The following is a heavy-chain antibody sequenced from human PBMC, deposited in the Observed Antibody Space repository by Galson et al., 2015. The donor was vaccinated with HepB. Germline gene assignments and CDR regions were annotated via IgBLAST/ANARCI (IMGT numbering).Heavy chain of an antibody. CDR3: ARESRSYSSSWYLGY. J-gene: IGHJ4*02. CDR2: IWYDGSNK. Sequence: SLRLSCAASGFTFSSYGMHWVRQAPGKGLEWVAVIWYDGSNKYYADSVKGRFTISRDNSKNTLYLQMNSLRAEDTAVYYCARESRSYSSSWYLGYWGQGTLVTVSS. V-gene: IGHV3-33*08. CDR1: GFTFSSYG. D-gene: IGHD6-13*01.